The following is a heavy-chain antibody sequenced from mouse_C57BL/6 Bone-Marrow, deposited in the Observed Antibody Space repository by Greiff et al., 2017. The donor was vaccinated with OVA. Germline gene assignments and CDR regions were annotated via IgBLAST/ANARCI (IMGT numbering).Heavy chain of an antibody. Sequence: VQLQQSGPELVKPGASVKISCKASGYSFTDYNMNWVKQSNGKSLEWIGVINPNYGTTSYNQKFKGKAKLTVDQSSSTAYMQLNSLTSEDSAVYYCAIVYYSNYPYAMDYWGQGTSVTVSS. D-gene: IGHD2-5*01. V-gene: IGHV1-39*01. J-gene: IGHJ4*01. CDR2: INPNYGTT. CDR3: AIVYYSNYPYAMDY. CDR1: GYSFTDYN.